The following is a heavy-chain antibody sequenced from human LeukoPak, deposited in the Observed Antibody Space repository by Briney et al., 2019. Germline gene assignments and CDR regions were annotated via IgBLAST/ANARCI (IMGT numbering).Heavy chain of an antibody. Sequence: SETLSLTCTVSGGSISSYYWSWIPQPPGKGLEWIGYIYYSGSTNYNPSLKSRVTISVDTSKNQFSLKLSSVTAADTAVYYCSGFSPRLYYFNYWGQGTLVTVSS. J-gene: IGHJ4*02. CDR1: GGSISSYY. D-gene: IGHD3-16*01. CDR3: SGFSPRLYYFNY. CDR2: IYYSGST. V-gene: IGHV4-59*01.